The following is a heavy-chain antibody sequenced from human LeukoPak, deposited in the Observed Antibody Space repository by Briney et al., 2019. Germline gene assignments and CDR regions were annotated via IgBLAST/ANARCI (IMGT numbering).Heavy chain of an antibody. CDR1: GFTFSSYA. V-gene: IGHV3-64*01. Sequence: PGGSLRLSCAASGFTFSSYAMHWVRQAPGKGLEYVSAISSNGGSTYYANSVKGRFTISRDNSKNTLYLQMGSLRAEDTAVYYCGKGAIAALNAYFDYWGQGTLVTVSS. J-gene: IGHJ4*02. CDR3: GKGAIAALNAYFDY. D-gene: IGHD2-15*01. CDR2: ISSNGGST.